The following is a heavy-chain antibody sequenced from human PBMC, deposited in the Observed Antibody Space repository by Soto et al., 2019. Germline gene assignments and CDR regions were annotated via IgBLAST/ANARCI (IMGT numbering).Heavy chain of an antibody. CDR3: ARDGLPFALDI. CDR2: IKEDGSEK. D-gene: IGHD3-16*01. CDR1: GFTFSRHW. Sequence: LRLSCAASGFTFSRHWMSWVRQAPGKGLEWVAKIKEDGSEKNYVDSVKGRFTISRDNAKNSLYLQMNSLRAEDTAVYYCARDGLPFALDIWGQGTMVTVSS. J-gene: IGHJ3*02. V-gene: IGHV3-7*03.